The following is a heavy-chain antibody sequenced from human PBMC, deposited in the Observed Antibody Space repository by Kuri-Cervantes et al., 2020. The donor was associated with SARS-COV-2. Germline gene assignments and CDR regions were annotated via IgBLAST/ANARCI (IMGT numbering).Heavy chain of an antibody. CDR3: ARDYYDSSGYFISGLWFDP. J-gene: IGHJ5*02. CDR2: TSYDGSNK. CDR1: GFTFSSYA. Sequence: GESLKISCAASGFTFSSYAMHWVRQAPGKGLEWVAVTSYDGSNKYYADSVKGRFTISRDNSKNTLYLQMNSLRAEDTAVYYCARDYYDSSGYFISGLWFDPWGQGTLVTVSS. D-gene: IGHD3-22*01. V-gene: IGHV3-30-3*01.